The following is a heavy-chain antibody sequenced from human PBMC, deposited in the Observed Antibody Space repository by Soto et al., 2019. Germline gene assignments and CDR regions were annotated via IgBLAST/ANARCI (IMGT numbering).Heavy chain of an antibody. V-gene: IGHV4-30-4*01. CDR2: IYYSGST. J-gene: IGHJ5*02. CDR1: GGSISSGDYY. Sequence: QVQLQESGPGLVKPSQTLSLTCTVSGGSISSGDYYWSWLRPPPGNGLEWIGYIYYSGSTYSNPSLKSRVTISVDTSKNQFSLKLSSVTAADTAVYYCARAEDRITGTPNWFDPWGQGTLVTVSS. D-gene: IGHD1-7*01. CDR3: ARAEDRITGTPNWFDP.